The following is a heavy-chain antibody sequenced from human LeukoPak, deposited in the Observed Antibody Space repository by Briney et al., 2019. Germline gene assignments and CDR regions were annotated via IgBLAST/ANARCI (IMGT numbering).Heavy chain of an antibody. D-gene: IGHD2/OR15-2a*01. CDR1: GGSISGYY. CDR3: ARHFRAFDV. Sequence: PSETLSLTCTVSGGSISGYYWSWIRQPPGKGLEYIGYIYSSGSANYNPSLKSRVTISVDTSKNQFSLKLSSVTAADTAVYYCARHFRAFDVWGQGTMVTVSS. J-gene: IGHJ3*01. CDR2: IYSSGSA. V-gene: IGHV4-59*08.